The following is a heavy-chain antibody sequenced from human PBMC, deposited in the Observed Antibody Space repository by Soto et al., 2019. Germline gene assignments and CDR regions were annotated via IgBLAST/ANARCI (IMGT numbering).Heavy chain of an antibody. D-gene: IGHD6-19*01. Sequence: SDTLAVTCGFYGWSFSGYYWTWIRQPPGKGLEWIGEINHSGTTYYNPSLNSRVSISVDTSKNQSSLKLTSVTAADKAVYYCASGPGSGWYWFDPWGQGSLVTVYS. CDR2: INHSGTT. CDR1: GWSFSGYY. CDR3: ASGPGSGWYWFDP. V-gene: IGHV4-34*01. J-gene: IGHJ5*02.